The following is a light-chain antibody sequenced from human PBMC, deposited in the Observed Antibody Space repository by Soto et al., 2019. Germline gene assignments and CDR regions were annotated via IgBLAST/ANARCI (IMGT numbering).Light chain of an antibody. CDR3: QQYDNVPLT. Sequence: DIQMTQSPSSLSASVGDRVTITWQASQDITNDLNWYQQKPGKAPKVLLYEASNLETGVPSRFSGSGSGTDFTYTISSLQPEDIATYFCQQYDNVPLTFGGGTKVEIK. J-gene: IGKJ4*01. V-gene: IGKV1-33*01. CDR2: EAS. CDR1: QDITND.